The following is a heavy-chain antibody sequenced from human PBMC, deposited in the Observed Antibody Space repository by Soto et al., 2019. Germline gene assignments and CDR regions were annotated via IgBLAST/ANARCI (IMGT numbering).Heavy chain of an antibody. Sequence: GRSLRLSCAASGFTVSSNYMSWIRQDQGRGLEWVSVIYSGGSTYYADSVKGRFTISRDNSKNTLYLQMNSLRAEDTAVYYCARDIIPPMADYYYGMDVWGQGTTVTVSS. V-gene: IGHV3-66*01. CDR1: GFTVSSNY. D-gene: IGHD3-10*01. J-gene: IGHJ6*02. CDR2: IYSGGST. CDR3: ARDIIPPMADYYYGMDV.